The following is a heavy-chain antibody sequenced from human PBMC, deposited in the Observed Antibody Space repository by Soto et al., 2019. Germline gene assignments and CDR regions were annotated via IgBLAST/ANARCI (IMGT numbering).Heavy chain of an antibody. CDR1: GFTFRSYA. CDR3: AKGRGKNWAVEY. J-gene: IGHJ4*02. V-gene: IGHV3-23*01. D-gene: IGHD7-27*01. CDR2: ISGSGGTA. Sequence: EVQLLESGGGSVQPGGSLRLSCAASGFTFRSYAMNWVRRTPGKGLEWVSSISGSGGTAYYADSVKGRFSISRDSLVNTLYMNMSSVRAEETDVYYGAKGRGKNWAVEYWGQGTLVTVSP.